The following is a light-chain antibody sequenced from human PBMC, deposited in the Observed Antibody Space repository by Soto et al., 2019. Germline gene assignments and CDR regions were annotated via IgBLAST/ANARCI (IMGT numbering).Light chain of an antibody. Sequence: DIQMTQSPSSLSASVGDRVTITCQASQDISNYLNWYQQKPGKAPKLLIYDASNLEKGVPSRFSGRGSGPDFTLTISRLQTEDIATYYCQKYDNLPFTFGPGTKVDIK. CDR1: QDISNY. J-gene: IGKJ3*01. CDR2: DAS. V-gene: IGKV1-33*01. CDR3: QKYDNLPFT.